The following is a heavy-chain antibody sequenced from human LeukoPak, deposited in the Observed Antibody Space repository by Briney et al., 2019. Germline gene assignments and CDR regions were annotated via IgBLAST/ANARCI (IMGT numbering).Heavy chain of an antibody. CDR1: GFTFSSYA. D-gene: IGHD5/OR15-5a*01. CDR2: ISGSGGST. CDR3: AHLSGPMDY. Sequence: GESLRLSCAVSGFTFSSYAMSWVRQVPGKGLEWVSSISGSGGSTYYADSVKGRFTISRDNSKNTLYLQMNSLRAEDTAVFYCAHLSGPMDYWGQGTLVSVSS. J-gene: IGHJ4*02. V-gene: IGHV3-23*01.